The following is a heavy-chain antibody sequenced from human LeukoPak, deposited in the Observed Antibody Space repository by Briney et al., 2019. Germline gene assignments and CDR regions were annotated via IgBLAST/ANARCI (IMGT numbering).Heavy chain of an antibody. CDR1: GGTISSYY. V-gene: IGHV4-59*12. CDR3: AREAVAAAEVDY. Sequence: PSETLSLTCTVSGGTISSYYWTWIRQPPGKGLEWMGYIYYTGSTSYNPSLKSRVTISMDTSKNQFSLKLSSVTAADTAVYCCAREAVAAAEVDYWGQGTLVTVSS. CDR2: IYYTGST. D-gene: IGHD6-13*01. J-gene: IGHJ4*02.